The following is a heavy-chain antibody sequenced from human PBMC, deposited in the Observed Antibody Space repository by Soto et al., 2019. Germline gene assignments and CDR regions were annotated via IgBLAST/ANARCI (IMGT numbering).Heavy chain of an antibody. V-gene: IGHV4-34*01. CDR3: ARGSQWLDY. D-gene: IGHD6-19*01. J-gene: IGHJ4*02. CDR2: INQSGTT. Sequence: LSLTCAVYSGSIGGYYWSWIRHPPGKGLEWIGEINQSGTTIYNPSLKSRVTISVDTSKNQFSLKLSSVTAADTAVYYCARGSQWLDYWGQGTLVTVSS. CDR1: SGSIGGYY.